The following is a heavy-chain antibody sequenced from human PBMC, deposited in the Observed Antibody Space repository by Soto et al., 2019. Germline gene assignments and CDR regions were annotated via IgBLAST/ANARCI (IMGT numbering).Heavy chain of an antibody. D-gene: IGHD5-18*01. V-gene: IGHV3-30-3*01. J-gene: IGHJ4*02. CDR2: ISYDGSNK. CDR1: GFTFSSYA. Sequence: QVQLVESGGGVVQPGRSLRLSCAASGFTFSSYAMHWVRQAPGKGLEWVAVISYDGSNKYYADSVKGRFTISRDNSKNTLYLQMNSLRAEDTAVYYCARSGKGDTDMARGYFDYWGQGTLVTVSS. CDR3: ARSGKGDTDMARGYFDY.